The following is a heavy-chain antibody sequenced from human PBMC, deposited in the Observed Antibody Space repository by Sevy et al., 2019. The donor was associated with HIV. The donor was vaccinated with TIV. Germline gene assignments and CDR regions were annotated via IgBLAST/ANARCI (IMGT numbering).Heavy chain of an antibody. CDR1: TFRVIDNY. V-gene: IGHV3-66*01. Sequence: GGSMRLSCAASTFRVIDNYMSWVRQAPGKGLEWVSTIYSGGSTFYADSVKGTFTISRDNSKNTLYLQMNSLRAEDTAVYYCARDRYYDASGYYYYYYGLDVWGQGTTVTVSS. D-gene: IGHD3-22*01. CDR3: ARDRYYDASGYYYYYYGLDV. CDR2: IYSGGST. J-gene: IGHJ6*02.